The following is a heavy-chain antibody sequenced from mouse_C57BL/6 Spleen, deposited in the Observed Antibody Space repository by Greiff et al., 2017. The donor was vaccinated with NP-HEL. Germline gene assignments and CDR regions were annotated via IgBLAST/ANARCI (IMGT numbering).Heavy chain of an antibody. J-gene: IGHJ4*01. CDR2: ISYDGSN. CDR1: GYSITSGYY. CDR3: ARFDSYYAMDY. Sequence: ESGPGLVKPSQSLSLTCSVTGYSITSGYYWNWIRQFPGNKLEWMGYISYDGSNNYNPSLKNRISITRDTSKNQFFLKLNSVTTEDTATYYCARFDSYYAMDYWGQGTSVTVSS. V-gene: IGHV3-6*01.